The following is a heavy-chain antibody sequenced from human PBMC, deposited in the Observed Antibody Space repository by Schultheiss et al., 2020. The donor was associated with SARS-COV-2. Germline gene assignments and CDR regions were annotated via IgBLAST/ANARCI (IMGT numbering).Heavy chain of an antibody. CDR1: GFTVSSNY. CDR3: ARDLGVGHYGDYHSAVDY. J-gene: IGHJ4*02. CDR2: ISYDGSNK. V-gene: IGHV3-30*01. Sequence: GGSLRLSCAASGFTVSSNYMSWVRQAPGKGLEWVAVISYDGSNKYYADSVKGRFTISRDNSKNTLYLQMNSLRAEDTAVYYCARDLGVGHYGDYHSAVDYWGQGTLVTVSS. D-gene: IGHD4-17*01.